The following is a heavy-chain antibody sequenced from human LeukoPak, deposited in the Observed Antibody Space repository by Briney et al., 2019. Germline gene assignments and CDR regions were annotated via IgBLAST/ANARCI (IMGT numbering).Heavy chain of an antibody. CDR1: GYTFTSYA. V-gene: IGHV1-2*02. J-gene: IGHJ4*02. CDR3: ARGRHHSSSWYVGF. Sequence: ASVKVSCKASGYTFTSYAMHWVRQAPGQRLEWMGWINPNSGGTNYAQKFQGRVTMTRDTSISTAYMELSRLRSDDTAVYYCARGRHHSSSWYVGFWGQGTLVTVSS. CDR2: INPNSGGT. D-gene: IGHD6-13*01.